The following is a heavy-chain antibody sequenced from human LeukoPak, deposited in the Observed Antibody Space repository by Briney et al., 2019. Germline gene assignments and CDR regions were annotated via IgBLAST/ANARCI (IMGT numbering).Heavy chain of an antibody. CDR2: ISSSGSTI. D-gene: IGHD6-6*01. J-gene: IGHJ6*03. Sequence: GGSLRLSCAASGFTFSDYYMSWMRQAPGKGLEWVSYISSSGSTIYYADSVKGRFTISMDNAKNSLYLQMNSRRAEDTAVYYCARSTYSSSWGDYYYYYYMDVWGKGTTVTVSS. CDR3: ARSTYSSSWGDYYYYYYMDV. V-gene: IGHV3-11*01. CDR1: GFTFSDYY.